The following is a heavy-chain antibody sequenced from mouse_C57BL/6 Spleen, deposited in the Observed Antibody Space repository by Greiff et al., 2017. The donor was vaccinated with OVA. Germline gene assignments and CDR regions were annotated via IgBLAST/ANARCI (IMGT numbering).Heavy chain of an antibody. J-gene: IGHJ3*01. V-gene: IGHV14-4*01. CDR1: GFNIKDDY. Sequence: VQLQQSGAELVRPGASVKLSCTASGFNIKDDYMHWVKQRPEQGLEWIGWIDPENGDTEYASKFQGKAPITADTSSNTAYLLLSSLPSEDTAVYYCDEVYGNETYWGQGTLVTVSA. CDR2: IDPENGDT. CDR3: DEVYGNETY. D-gene: IGHD2-10*02.